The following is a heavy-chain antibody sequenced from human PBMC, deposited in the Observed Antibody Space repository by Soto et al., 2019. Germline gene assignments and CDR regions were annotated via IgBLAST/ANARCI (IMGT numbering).Heavy chain of an antibody. CDR2: IYPSDSDT. CDR1: GYNFAGYW. V-gene: IGHV5-51*01. D-gene: IGHD3-3*01. CDR3: ARGGVSTRTFDY. Sequence: GESLKISCKGSGYNFAGYWIAWLRQMPGKGLVLMGIIYPSDSDTRYRPSFQGQVTISADKSISAAYLQWSSLRASDTARYYCARGGVSTRTFDYWGQGTPVTVSS. J-gene: IGHJ4*02.